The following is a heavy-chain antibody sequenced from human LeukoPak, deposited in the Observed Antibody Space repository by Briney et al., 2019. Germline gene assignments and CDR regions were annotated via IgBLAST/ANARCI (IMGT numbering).Heavy chain of an antibody. V-gene: IGHV3-21*01. CDR3: ARDQGPRVAVDFDY. CDR1: EFTFSSYS. J-gene: IGHJ4*02. CDR2: ISSSSSYI. Sequence: PGGSLRLSCAASEFTFSSYSMNWVRQAPGKGLEWVSSISSSSSYIYYADSVKGRFTISRDNAKNSVYLQMNSLRVEDTAVYYCARDQGPRVAVDFDYWGQGTLVTVSS. D-gene: IGHD6-19*01.